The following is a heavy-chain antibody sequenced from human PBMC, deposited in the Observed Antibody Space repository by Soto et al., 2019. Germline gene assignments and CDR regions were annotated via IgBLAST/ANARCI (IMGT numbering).Heavy chain of an antibody. CDR1: GYTYASRG. CDR2: MNSYNGNT. CDR3: TRDDSPNDY. V-gene: IGHV1-18*01. D-gene: IGHD3-3*01. J-gene: IGHJ4*02. Sequence: QVQLVQSGAEVKKPGASVKVSCKASGYTYASRGISWVRQAPGQGLEWMGWMNSYNGNTKYAQKFQGRLTMTTDTSTTTSYMELRSLRSDVTAVYYCTRDDSPNDYWGQGTLVTVSS.